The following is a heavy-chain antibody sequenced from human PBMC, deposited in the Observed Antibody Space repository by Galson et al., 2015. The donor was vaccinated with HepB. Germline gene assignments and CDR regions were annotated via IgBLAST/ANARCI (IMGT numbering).Heavy chain of an antibody. J-gene: IGHJ4*02. CDR2: IYSGGRT. D-gene: IGHD2-2*01. CDR1: GFTVSSNH. V-gene: IGHV3-53*01. CDR3: ARGGLSYAYYFDF. Sequence: SLRLSCAASGFTVSSNHMNWVRQAPGKGLEWVSVIYSGGRTDYADSVKGRFTISRDNSRNTLYLQMNSLRVEDTAVYYCARGGLSYAYYFDFWGPGTLVAVSS.